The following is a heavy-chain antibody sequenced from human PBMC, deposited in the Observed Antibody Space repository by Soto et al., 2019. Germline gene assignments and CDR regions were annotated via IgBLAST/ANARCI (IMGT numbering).Heavy chain of an antibody. V-gene: IGHV3-74*01. CDR3: ARGIFGSGTANDY. CDR1: GFTFTGSW. CDR2: INGDGSGT. Sequence: EVPLVESGGGLVQPGGSLRLSCAASGFTFTGSWMHWIRQAPGKGLVWASRINGDGSGTSYADFVKGRLIISRDDAKNTLFLQMNGLRAEDTAVYYCARGIFGSGTANDYWGQGTLVTVSS. J-gene: IGHJ4*02. D-gene: IGHD3-10*01.